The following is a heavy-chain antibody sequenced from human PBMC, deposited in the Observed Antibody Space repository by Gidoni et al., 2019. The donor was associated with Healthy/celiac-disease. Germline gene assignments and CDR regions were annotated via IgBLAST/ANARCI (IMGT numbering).Heavy chain of an antibody. CDR2: IWYDGSNK. J-gene: IGHJ6*02. Sequence: QVQLVESGGGVVQPGRSLRLSCAASGFTFSIYGMHGVRQAPSKGLGWVAVIWYDGSNKYYADSVKGRFTISRDNSKNTLYLQMNSLRAEDTAVYYCARVSDTAMGDYYYYGMDVWGQGTTVTVSS. CDR1: GFTFSIYG. CDR3: ARVSDTAMGDYYYYGMDV. V-gene: IGHV3-33*01. D-gene: IGHD5-18*01.